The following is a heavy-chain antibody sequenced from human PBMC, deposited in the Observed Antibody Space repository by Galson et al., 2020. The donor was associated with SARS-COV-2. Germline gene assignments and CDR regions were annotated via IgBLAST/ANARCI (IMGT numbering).Heavy chain of an antibody. CDR3: ATGPPYSNPTWFDP. CDR2: FDPEDGET. J-gene: IGHJ5*02. CDR1: GYTLTALS. D-gene: IGHD4-4*01. V-gene: IGHV1-24*01. Sequence: ASVKVSCKVSGYTLTALSVHWVRQAPGKGLEWLGGFDPEDGETTYAQKFQGRVTMTEDTSTDTAYMEVSSLRSEDTAVYYCATGPPYSNPTWFDPWGQGTLVTVSS.